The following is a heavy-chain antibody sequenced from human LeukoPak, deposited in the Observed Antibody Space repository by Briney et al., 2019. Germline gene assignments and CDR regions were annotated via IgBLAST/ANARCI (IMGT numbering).Heavy chain of an antibody. CDR1: GFTFSSYA. D-gene: IGHD6-13*01. J-gene: IGHJ5*02. CDR3: AKDLGYSSSWYQSNWFDP. Sequence: GGSLRLSCAASGFTFSSYAMSWVRQAPGKGLEWASAISGSGGSTYYADSVKGRFTISRDNSKNTLYLQMNSLRAEDTAVYYCAKDLGYSSSWYQSNWFDPWGQGTLVTVSS. V-gene: IGHV3-23*01. CDR2: ISGSGGST.